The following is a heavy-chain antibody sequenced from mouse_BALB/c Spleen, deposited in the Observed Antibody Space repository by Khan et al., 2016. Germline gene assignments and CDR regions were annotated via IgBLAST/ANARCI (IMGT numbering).Heavy chain of an antibody. CDR3: ARDRYYYGSSRYFDV. J-gene: IGHJ1*01. CDR1: GYTFTNYG. V-gene: IGHV9-3-1*01. Sequence: QIQLVQSGPELKKPGKTVKISCKASGYTFTNYGMNWVKQAPGKGLKWMGWINTYSGESTYADDFKGRFAFSLETSANTAYLQINNLKNEDTATYCCARDRYYYGSSRYFDVWGAGTTVTVSS. D-gene: IGHD1-1*01. CDR2: INTYSGES.